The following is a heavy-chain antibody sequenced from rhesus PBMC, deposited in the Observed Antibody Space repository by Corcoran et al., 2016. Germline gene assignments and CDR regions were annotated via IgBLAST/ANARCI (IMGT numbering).Heavy chain of an antibody. Sequence: QLQLQESGPGLVQPSETLSVTCAVSGGSLRSSSWSWIRQAPGKGLGWIGCIYDSGRSTNYNPSLKSRVTLSVDTSKNQFSLKLSSVTAADTAVYYCARGQGSGTYNVRVGGDYWGQGVLVTVSS. V-gene: IGHV4-169*01. D-gene: IGHD1-44*01. CDR1: GGSLRSSS. J-gene: IGHJ4*01. CDR2: IYDSGRST. CDR3: ARGQGSGTYNVRVGGDY.